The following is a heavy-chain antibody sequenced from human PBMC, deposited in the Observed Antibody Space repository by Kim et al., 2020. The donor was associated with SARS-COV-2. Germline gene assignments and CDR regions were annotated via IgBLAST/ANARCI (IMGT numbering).Heavy chain of an antibody. CDR1: GFTFSSYA. D-gene: IGHD3-22*01. CDR3: AKDSITRIVVVSFDAFDI. J-gene: IGHJ3*02. Sequence: GGSLRLSCAASGFTFSSYAMSWVRQAPGKGLEWVSAISGSGGSTYYADSVKGRFTISRDNSKNTLYLQMNSLRAEDTAVYYCAKDSITRIVVVSFDAFDIWGQGTMVTVSS. V-gene: IGHV3-23*01. CDR2: ISGSGGST.